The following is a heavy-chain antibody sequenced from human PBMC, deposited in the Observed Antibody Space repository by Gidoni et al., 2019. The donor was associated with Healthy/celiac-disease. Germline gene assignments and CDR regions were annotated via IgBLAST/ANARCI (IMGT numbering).Heavy chain of an antibody. V-gene: IGHV3-23*01. Sequence: EVQLLESVGGLVQLGGSLRLSFAAPGFPFSRYAMSWVRQAPGKGLEWVSAISGSGGSTYYADSVKGRFTISRDNSKNTLYLQMNSLRAEDTAVYYCAKDRGGSGYDWMGDYWGQGTLVTVSS. CDR1: GFPFSRYA. D-gene: IGHD5-12*01. CDR2: ISGSGGST. J-gene: IGHJ4*02. CDR3: AKDRGGSGYDWMGDY.